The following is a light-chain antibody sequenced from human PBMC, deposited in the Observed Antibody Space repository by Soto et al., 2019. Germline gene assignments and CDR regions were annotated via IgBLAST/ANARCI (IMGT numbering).Light chain of an antibody. CDR3: QQRSDWPLT. Sequence: EIVLTQSPATLSLSPGERATLSCRASQSVSSYLGWYQQKPGQAPRLLIFDASNRATGITARFSGSGSGTDFTLTISSLEPQDSAVYYCQQRSDWPLTFGGGTKVEIK. CDR1: QSVSSY. J-gene: IGKJ4*01. V-gene: IGKV3-11*01. CDR2: DAS.